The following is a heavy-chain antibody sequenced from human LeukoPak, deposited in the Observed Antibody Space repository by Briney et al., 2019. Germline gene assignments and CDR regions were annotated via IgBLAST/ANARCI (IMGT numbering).Heavy chain of an antibody. CDR1: GYSISSGYF. CDR3: ARVDGSGSYYNGEFNP. Sequence: SETLSLTCSVSGYSISSGYFWGWIRQPPGKGLEWIGSIYHSGSTYYNPSLKSRITISVDTSKNQFSLRLSSVTAADTAVYYCARVDGSGSYYNGEFNPWGQGTLVTVSS. CDR2: IYHSGST. V-gene: IGHV4-38-2*02. D-gene: IGHD3-10*01. J-gene: IGHJ5*02.